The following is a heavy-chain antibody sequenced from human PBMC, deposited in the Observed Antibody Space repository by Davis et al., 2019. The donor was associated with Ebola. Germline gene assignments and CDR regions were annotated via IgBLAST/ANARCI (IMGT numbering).Heavy chain of an antibody. CDR3: ADGIPSLDY. CDR2: IYYSGST. J-gene: IGHJ4*02. V-gene: IGHV4-59*01. D-gene: IGHD3-16*01. CDR1: GGSISSYY. Sequence: PSETLSLTCTVSGGSISSYYWSWIRQPPGKGLEWIGYIYYSGSTNYNPSLKSRVTISVDTSKNQFSLKLSSVTAADTAVYYCADGIPSLDYWGQGTLVTVSS.